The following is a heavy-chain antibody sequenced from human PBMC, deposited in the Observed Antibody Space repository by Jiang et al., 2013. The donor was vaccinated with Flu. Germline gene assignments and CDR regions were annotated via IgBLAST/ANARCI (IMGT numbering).Heavy chain of an antibody. D-gene: IGHD1-26*01. CDR1: GFSLSTSGMC. J-gene: IGHJ4*02. CDR2: IDWDDDK. V-gene: IGHV2-70*01. CDR3: ARIRDEWELLGVGYYFDY. Sequence: PTQTLTLTCTFSGFSLSTSGMCVSWIRQPPGKALEWLALIDWDDDKYYSTSLKTRLTISKDTSKNQVVLTMTNMDPVDTATYYCARIRDEWELLGVGYYFDYWGQGTLVTVSS.